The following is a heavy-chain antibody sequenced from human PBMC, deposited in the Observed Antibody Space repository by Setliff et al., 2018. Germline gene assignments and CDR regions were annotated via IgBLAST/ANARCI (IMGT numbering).Heavy chain of an antibody. V-gene: IGHV1-18*01. CDR2: ISAYIGNT. CDR1: GYTFTSYG. J-gene: IGHJ4*02. D-gene: IGHD3-10*01. CDR3: ARDHGWFGELLGYFDY. Sequence: ASVKVSCKASGYTFTSYGISWVRQAPGQGLEWMGWISAYIGNTNYAQKLQGRVTMTTDTSTSTAYMELRSLRSDDTAVYYCARDHGWFGELLGYFDYWGQGTLVTVSS.